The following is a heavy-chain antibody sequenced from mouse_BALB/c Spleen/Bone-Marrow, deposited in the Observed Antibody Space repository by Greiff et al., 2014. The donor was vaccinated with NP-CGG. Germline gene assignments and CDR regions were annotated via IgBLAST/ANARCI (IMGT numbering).Heavy chain of an antibody. CDR1: GYTFTSYD. D-gene: IGHD3-2*01. V-gene: IGHV1S33*01. CDR3: ARSGDSSGYGFAY. Sequence: LVESGPELVKPGALVKISCKASGYTFTSYDINWVKQRPAQGLEWIGWIYPGDGSTKYNEKFKGKATLTGDKSSSTAYMQLSSLTSENSAVYFCARSGDSSGYGFAYWGQGTLVTVSA. J-gene: IGHJ3*01. CDR2: IYPGDGST.